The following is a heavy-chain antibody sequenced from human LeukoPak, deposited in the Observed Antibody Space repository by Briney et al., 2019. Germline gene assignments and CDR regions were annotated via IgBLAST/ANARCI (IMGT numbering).Heavy chain of an antibody. CDR2: ISFSGDNS. D-gene: IGHD2-2*01. V-gene: IGHV3-23*01. CDR3: ARGRYCSSTSCYENYYYALDI. Sequence: PGGSLRLSCAASGFNFRDAAMTWVRQAPGKGLEWVSLISFSGDNSYYADSVKGRFTISRDNSRNTMYLQMNSLRAEDTAVYYCARGRYCSSTSCYENYYYALDIWGQGTTVTVSS. J-gene: IGHJ6*02. CDR1: GFNFRDAA.